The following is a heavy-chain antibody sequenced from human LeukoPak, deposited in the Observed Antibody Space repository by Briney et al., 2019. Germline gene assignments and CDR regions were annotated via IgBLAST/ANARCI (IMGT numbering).Heavy chain of an antibody. CDR2: IIPIFGTA. Sequence: GASVKVSCKASGGTFSSYAISWVRQAPGQGLEWMGGIIPIFGTANYAQKFQGRVTITADKSTSTAYMELSSLRSEDTAVYYCARGYYDSSAYYSADYWGQGTLVTVSS. CDR3: ARGYYDSSAYYSADY. CDR1: GGTFSSYA. D-gene: IGHD3-22*01. J-gene: IGHJ4*02. V-gene: IGHV1-69*06.